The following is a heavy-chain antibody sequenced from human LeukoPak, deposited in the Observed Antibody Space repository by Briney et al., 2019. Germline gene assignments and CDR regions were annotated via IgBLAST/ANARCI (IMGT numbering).Heavy chain of an antibody. D-gene: IGHD2-2*01. V-gene: IGHV4-59*12. J-gene: IGHJ5*02. CDR3: ARRRPRYCSSTSCYRGSHNWFDP. Sequence: PSETLSLTCTVSGSMYNYYWSWIRQPPGKGLEWIGYIHYNGITNHNPSLKSRVTISVDTSKNQFPLKLSSVTGADTAVYYCARRRPRYCSSTSCYRGSHNWFDPWGQGTLVTVSS. CDR1: GSMYNYY. CDR2: IHYNGIT.